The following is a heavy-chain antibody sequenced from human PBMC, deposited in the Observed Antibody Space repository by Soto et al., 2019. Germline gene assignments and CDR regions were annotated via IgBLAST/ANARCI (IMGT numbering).Heavy chain of an antibody. CDR1: GFTYSSHG. D-gene: IGHD5-12*01. CDR2: LSRGGGST. CDR3: ARDGQYRTDGFDI. J-gene: IGHJ3*02. V-gene: IGHV3-23*01. Sequence: EAQLLESGGELIQPGGSLRLSCAASGFTYSSHGMSWVRQAPGKGLEWIAGLSRGGGSTYYADSVKGRFTISRDNSKNTLDFIRNSLRVEDTALYYCARDGQYRTDGFDIWGQGTIVTVSS.